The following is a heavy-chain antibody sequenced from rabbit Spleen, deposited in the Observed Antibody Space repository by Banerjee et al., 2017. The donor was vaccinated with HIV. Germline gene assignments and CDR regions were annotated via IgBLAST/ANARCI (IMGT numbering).Heavy chain of an antibody. CDR2: IRISDGDT. V-gene: IGHV1S40*01. CDR3: ASTGDFSTAYSFNL. D-gene: IGHD2-1*01. Sequence: QSLEESGGGLVKPGGTLTLTCTVSGFSFSSSGYMCWVRQAPGKGLEWIGCIRISDGDTYYATWVNGRLTISKTSSTVDLKMTSLTAADTATYFCASTGDFSTAYSFNLWGQGTLVTVS. CDR1: GFSFSSSGY. J-gene: IGHJ4*01.